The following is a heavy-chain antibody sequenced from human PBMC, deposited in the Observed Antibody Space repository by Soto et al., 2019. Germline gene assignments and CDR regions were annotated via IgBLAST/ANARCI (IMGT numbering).Heavy chain of an antibody. CDR2: INHSGST. CDR1: GGSFSGYY. V-gene: IGHV4-34*01. J-gene: IGHJ4*02. CDR3: ARGGRWSGVDY. D-gene: IGHD2-15*01. Sequence: QVQLQQWGAGLLKPSETLSLTCAVYGGSFSGYYWSWIRQPPGKGLEWIGEINHSGSTNYNPSLKRRVTISVNAANNQFSLKLSSVTAADTAVYYCARGGRWSGVDYWGQGTLVTVSS.